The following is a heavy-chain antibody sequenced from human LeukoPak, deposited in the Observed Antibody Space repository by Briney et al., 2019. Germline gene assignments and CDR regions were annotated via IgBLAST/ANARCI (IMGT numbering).Heavy chain of an antibody. V-gene: IGHV3-23*01. D-gene: IGHD3-10*01. CDR1: GFTFSSYA. J-gene: IGHJ4*02. Sequence: GGSLRLSCAASGFTFSSYAVSWVRQAPGKGLEWVSAISGSGGSTYYADSVKGRFTISRDNSKNTLYLQMNSLRAEDTAVYYCAKGLGSGSGYFDYWGQGTLVTVSS. CDR2: ISGSGGST. CDR3: AKGLGSGSGYFDY.